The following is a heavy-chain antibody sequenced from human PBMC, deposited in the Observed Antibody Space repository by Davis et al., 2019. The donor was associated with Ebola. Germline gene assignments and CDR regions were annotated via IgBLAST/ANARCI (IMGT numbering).Heavy chain of an antibody. CDR1: GFPFSQAW. J-gene: IGHJ4*02. CDR2: IKSKKDDETT. V-gene: IGHV3-15*07. CDR3: VTMAAF. Sequence: PGGSLRPSCPPSGFPFSQAWLNCVRQAQGKGLEWVGRIKSKKDDETTDYAAPERRRFTMSRDNTKNTLFLQMDSLKTEDTGIYFCVTMAAFWGQGTLVTVSS. D-gene: IGHD5-24*01.